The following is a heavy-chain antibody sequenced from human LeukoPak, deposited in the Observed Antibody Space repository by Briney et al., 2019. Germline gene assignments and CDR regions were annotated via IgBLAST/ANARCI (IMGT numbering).Heavy chain of an antibody. CDR1: GFTFDDYG. CDR2: VNWDGDST. D-gene: IGHD5-18*01. V-gene: IGHV3-20*04. CDR3: ARPTNTAMVPYYFDY. J-gene: IGHJ4*02. Sequence: PGGSLRLSCAASGFTFDDYGMSWVRQAPGKGMEWVSGVNWDGDSTVYADSVKGRFTISRDNAKNSLYLQMNSLRAEDTALYYCARPTNTAMVPYYFDYWGQGTLVTVSS.